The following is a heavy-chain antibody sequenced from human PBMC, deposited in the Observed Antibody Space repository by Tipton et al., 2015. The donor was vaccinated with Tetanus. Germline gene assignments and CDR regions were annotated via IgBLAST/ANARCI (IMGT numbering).Heavy chain of an antibody. V-gene: IGHV4-30-2*01. J-gene: IGHJ4*02. Sequence: TLSLTCNVTGALLTTGGFSLGWIPPPPGQALEWMGDIYQTGSTYFNPSLRSRLTMSFKMSKNQFSLKLTSTTAADTAVYYCVRGRGLGAYSYGFEYWGRGALVTVS. D-gene: IGHD5-18*01. CDR3: VRGRGLGAYSYGFEY. CDR1: GALLTTGGFS. CDR2: IYQTGST.